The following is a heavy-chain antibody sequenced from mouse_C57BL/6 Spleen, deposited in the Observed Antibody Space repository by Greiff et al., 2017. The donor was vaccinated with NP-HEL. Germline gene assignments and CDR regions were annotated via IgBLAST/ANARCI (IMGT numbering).Heavy chain of an antibody. D-gene: IGHD2-3*01. CDR2: ISDGGSYT. J-gene: IGHJ1*03. CDR3: ARDPDDGYYRYFDV. CDR1: GFTFSSYA. Sequence: EVKVVESGGGLVKPGGSLKLSCAASGFTFSSYAMSWVRQTPEKRLEWVATISDGGSYTYYPDNVKGRFTISRDNAKNNLYLQMSHLKSEDTAMYYCARDPDDGYYRYFDVWGTGTTVTVSS. V-gene: IGHV5-4*01.